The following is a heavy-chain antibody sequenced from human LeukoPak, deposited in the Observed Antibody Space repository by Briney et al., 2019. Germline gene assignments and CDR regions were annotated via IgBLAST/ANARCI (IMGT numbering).Heavy chain of an antibody. CDR2: IAHDGAIK. CDR1: RSSLSNYA. J-gene: IGHJ4*02. Sequence: GGSLRLSCAASRSSLSNYAMHWVRQPPGEGLEWVAIIAHDGAIKLYADAVKGRFTISRDNSRNTLYLEMNNLRGEDTAVYFCAADSRLGVPDYFDYWGQGTLVTVSS. V-gene: IGHV3-30-3*01. CDR3: AADSRLGVPDYFDY. D-gene: IGHD1-26*01.